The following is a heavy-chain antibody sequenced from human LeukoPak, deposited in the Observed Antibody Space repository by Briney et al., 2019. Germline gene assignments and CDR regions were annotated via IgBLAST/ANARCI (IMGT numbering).Heavy chain of an antibody. J-gene: IGHJ4*02. CDR1: GFTFASYA. CDR2: ISGSGGST. Sequence: PGGSLRLSCAASGFTFASYAMIWVRQAPGKGLEWVSGISGSGGSTYYADSVKGRFTISRDNSKNTLYLQMNSLRAEDTAVYYCARDRTAVKVLDYWGQGTLVTVSS. CDR3: ARDRTAVKVLDY. V-gene: IGHV3-23*01. D-gene: IGHD4-11*01.